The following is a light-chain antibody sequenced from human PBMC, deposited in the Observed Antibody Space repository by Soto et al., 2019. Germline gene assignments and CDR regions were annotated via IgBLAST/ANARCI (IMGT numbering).Light chain of an antibody. J-gene: IGKJ2*01. V-gene: IGKV1-39*01. CDR1: QSISSY. CDR3: QQSYSTLGYT. CDR2: AAS. Sequence: DIQMTQSPSSLSASVGDRVTITCRASQSISSYLNWYQQKPGKAPKLLIYAASSLHSGVPSKFSGSVSGTDFTLTISSLQPVDFATYYCQQSYSTLGYTFGQGTKLEIK.